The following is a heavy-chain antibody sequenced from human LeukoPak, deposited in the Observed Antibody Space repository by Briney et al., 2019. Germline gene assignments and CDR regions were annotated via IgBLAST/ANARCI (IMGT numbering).Heavy chain of an antibody. D-gene: IGHD6-19*01. J-gene: IGHJ4*02. CDR2: ISGSGGST. CDR1: GFTFSSHA. CDR3: ARWEQWLAAFDY. Sequence: GGSLRLSCAASGFTFSSHAMSWVRQAPGKGLEWVSAISGSGGSTYYADSVKGRFTISRDNSKNTLYLQMNSLRAEDTAVYYCARWEQWLAAFDYWGQGTLVTVSS. V-gene: IGHV3-23*01.